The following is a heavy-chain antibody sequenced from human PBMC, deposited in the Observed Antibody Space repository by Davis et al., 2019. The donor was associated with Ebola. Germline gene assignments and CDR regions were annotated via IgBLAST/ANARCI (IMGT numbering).Heavy chain of an antibody. J-gene: IGHJ4*02. CDR1: GGSISSSNW. D-gene: IGHD3-22*01. V-gene: IGHV4-4*02. Sequence: MPSETLSLTCAVSGGSISSSNWWSWVRQPPGKGLEWIGEIYHSGSTNYNPSLKSRVTISVDKSKNQFSLKLSSVTAADTAVYYCARPKYYYDSSGYYSYWGQGTLVTVSS. CDR2: IYHSGST. CDR3: ARPKYYYDSSGYYSY.